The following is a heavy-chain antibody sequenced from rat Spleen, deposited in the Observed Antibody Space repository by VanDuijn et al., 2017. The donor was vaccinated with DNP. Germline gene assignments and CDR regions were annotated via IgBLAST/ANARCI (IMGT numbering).Heavy chain of an antibody. CDR3: ARYYGSYRALDA. CDR1: GFTFSDYY. Sequence: EVQLVESGGDLVQPGRSLKLSCAASGFTFSDYYMAWVRQTPMKGLEWVAYISYDGGSNYNGDSVKGRFTISRDNAKSTLYLQMNSLRSEDMATYYCARYYGSYRALDAWGQGTSVTVSS. CDR2: ISYDGGSN. D-gene: IGHD1-3*01. V-gene: IGHV5-22*01. J-gene: IGHJ4*01.